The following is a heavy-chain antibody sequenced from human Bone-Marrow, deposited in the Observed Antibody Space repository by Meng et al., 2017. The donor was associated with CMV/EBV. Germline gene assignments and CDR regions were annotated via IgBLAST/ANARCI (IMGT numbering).Heavy chain of an antibody. CDR1: GYSISSGYY. D-gene: IGHD5-24*01. Sequence: SETLSLTCTVSGYSISSGYYWGWIRQPPGKGLEWIGSIYHSGSTYYNPSLKSRVTISVDTSKNQFSLKLSSVTAADTAMYYCARRREDGYNSSFDYWGQGTLVTVSS. V-gene: IGHV4-38-2*02. CDR3: ARRREDGYNSSFDY. CDR2: IYHSGST. J-gene: IGHJ4*02.